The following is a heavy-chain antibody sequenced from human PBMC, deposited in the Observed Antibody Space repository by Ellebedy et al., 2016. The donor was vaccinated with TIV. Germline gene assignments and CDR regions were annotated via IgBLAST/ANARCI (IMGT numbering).Heavy chain of an antibody. CDR3: ARDMRITMIVVVISWYFDL. J-gene: IGHJ2*01. D-gene: IGHD3-22*01. V-gene: IGHV3-7*01. CDR2: IKQDGSEK. CDR1: GFTFSSYW. Sequence: GESLKISXAASGFTFSSYWMSWVRQAPGKRLEWVANIKQDGSEKYYVDSVKGRFTISRDNAKNSLYLQMNSLRAEDTAVYYCARDMRITMIVVVISWYFDLWGRGTLVTVSS.